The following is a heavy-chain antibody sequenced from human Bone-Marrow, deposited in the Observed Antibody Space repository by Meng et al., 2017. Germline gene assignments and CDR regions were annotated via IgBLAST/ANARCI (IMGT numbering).Heavy chain of an antibody. CDR3: ATRGNPYLNC. J-gene: IGHJ4*02. CDR1: GYTLSSDG. Sequence: QGQLVQSGVGVKKPGASVKVSCEASGYTLSSDGFSWVRQAPGQGLEWMGWINAYNGNTDYAQKFQGRVTMTTATSTSTAYMELRSLRSDDTAVYYCATRGNPYLNCWGQGTLVTVSS. V-gene: IGHV1-18*01. CDR2: INAYNGNT.